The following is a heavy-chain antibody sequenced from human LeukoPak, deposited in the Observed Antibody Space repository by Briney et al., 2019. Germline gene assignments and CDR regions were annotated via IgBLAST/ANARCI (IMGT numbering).Heavy chain of an antibody. CDR3: AKHAYYYDSSGYFDY. D-gene: IGHD3-22*01. J-gene: IGHJ4*02. CDR2: ISGSGGST. V-gene: IGHV3-23*01. Sequence: GGSLRLSCAASGFTFSSYAMSWVRQAPGKGLEWVSAISGSGGSTYYADSVKGRFTISRDNSKNMLYLQMNSLRAEDTAVYYCAKHAYYYDSSGYFDYWGQGTLVTVSS. CDR1: GFTFSSYA.